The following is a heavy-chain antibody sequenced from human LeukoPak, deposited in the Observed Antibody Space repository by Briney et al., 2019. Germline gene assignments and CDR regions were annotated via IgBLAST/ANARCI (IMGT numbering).Heavy chain of an antibody. CDR3: ACLTTADAFDI. J-gene: IGHJ3*02. CDR2: IYDSGST. D-gene: IGHD3-22*01. V-gene: IGHV4-59*01. CDR1: GGSISIYY. Sequence: SETLSLTCTVSGGSISIYYWSWIRQPPAKGLEWIGYIYDSGSTNYNPSLKSRVTISVDTSKNQFSLKLSSVTAADTAVYYCACLTTADAFDIWGQGTMVTVSS.